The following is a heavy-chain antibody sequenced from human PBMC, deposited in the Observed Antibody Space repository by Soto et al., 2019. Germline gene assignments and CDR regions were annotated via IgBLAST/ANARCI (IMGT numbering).Heavy chain of an antibody. CDR1: GFTFSNSA. CDR3: GRGVSGTFDI. J-gene: IGHJ3*02. CDR2: INAGGVNT. D-gene: IGHD3-3*01. V-gene: IGHV3-23*01. Sequence: VGSLRLSCAASGFTFSNSAMGWVRQAPGKGLEWVSEINAGGVNTYYADSVKGHFTISRDNSKNTLYLQMNSLRAEDTAIYYCGRGVSGTFDIWGQGTMVTVSS.